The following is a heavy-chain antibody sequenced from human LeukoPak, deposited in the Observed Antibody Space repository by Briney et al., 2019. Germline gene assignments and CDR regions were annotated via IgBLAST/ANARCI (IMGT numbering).Heavy chain of an antibody. CDR3: ARGWNWGRPFDAFDI. Sequence: SETLSLTCTVSGGSISSSSYYWGWIRQPPGKGLEWIGSIYYSGSTYYNPSLKSRVTISVDTSKNQFSLKLSSVTAADTAVYYCARGWNWGRPFDAFDIWGQGTMVTVYS. CDR2: IYYSGST. J-gene: IGHJ3*02. D-gene: IGHD7-27*01. CDR1: GGSISSSSYY. V-gene: IGHV4-39*07.